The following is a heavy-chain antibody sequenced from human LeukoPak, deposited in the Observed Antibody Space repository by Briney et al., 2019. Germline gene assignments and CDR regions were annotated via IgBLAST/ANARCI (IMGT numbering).Heavy chain of an antibody. J-gene: IGHJ4*02. CDR2: INQDGSEK. CDR1: GFTFSSYW. CDR3: ARDSGWYTHDY. Sequence: GGSLRLSCAASGFTFSSYWTSWVRQAPGKGLEWVANINQDGSEKYYVDSVKGRFTISRDNAKNSLHLQMNSLRAEDTAVYYCARDSGWYTHDYWGQGTLVTVSS. D-gene: IGHD6-19*01. V-gene: IGHV3-7*01.